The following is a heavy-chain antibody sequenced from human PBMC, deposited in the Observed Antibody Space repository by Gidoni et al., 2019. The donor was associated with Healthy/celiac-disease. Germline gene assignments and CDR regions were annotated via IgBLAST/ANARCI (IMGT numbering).Heavy chain of an antibody. CDR2: IWYDRSNK. Sequence: QVKLVESGGGVVQTGRSLRPYGAASGCTVCSYVLPWVSQVPGTGLGGVAGIWYDRSNKVDADAVKGRFTISRDNSTNPLYLQMNSLGADYTAVYYCASGDKFDYYYRCGAFDIWGQGTMVTVSS. D-gene: IGHD3-22*01. J-gene: IGHJ3*02. CDR1: GCTVCSYV. V-gene: IGHV3-33*01. CDR3: ASGDKFDYYYRCGAFDI.